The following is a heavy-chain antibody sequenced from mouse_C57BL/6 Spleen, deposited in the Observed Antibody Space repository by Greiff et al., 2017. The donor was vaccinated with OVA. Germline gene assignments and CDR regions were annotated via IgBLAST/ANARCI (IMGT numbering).Heavy chain of an antibody. J-gene: IGHJ3*01. CDR2: IDPETGGT. V-gene: IGHV1-15*01. CDR3: TRDSSGPFAY. Sequence: QVQLQQSGAELVRPGASVTLSCKASGYTFTDYEMHWVKQTPVHGLEWIGAIDPETGGTAYNQKFKGKAILTADKSSSTAYMALRSLTSEDSAVYYCTRDSSGPFAYWGQGTLVTVSA. CDR1: GYTFTDYE. D-gene: IGHD3-2*02.